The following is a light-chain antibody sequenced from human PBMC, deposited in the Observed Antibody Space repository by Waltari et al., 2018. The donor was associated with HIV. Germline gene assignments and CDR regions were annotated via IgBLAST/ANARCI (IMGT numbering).Light chain of an antibody. V-gene: IGLV2-23*02. CDR3: CSYAGSRRV. Sequence: QSALTQPASVSGSPGQSITISCTGTSSAVGSYNLFSWYQQHPGKAPKLMIYEVSKRPSGVSNRFSGSKSGNTASLTISGLQAEDEADYYCCSYAGSRRVFGGGTKLTVL. CDR2: EVS. CDR1: SSAVGSYNL. J-gene: IGLJ3*02.